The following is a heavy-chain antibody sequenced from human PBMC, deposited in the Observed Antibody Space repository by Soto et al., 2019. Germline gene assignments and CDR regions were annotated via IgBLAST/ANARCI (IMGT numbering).Heavy chain of an antibody. V-gene: IGHV3-21*01. CDR2: ISSSSSYI. CDR3: ARENYDYVWGKKNWFDP. J-gene: IGHJ5*02. Sequence: GGSLRPSFAASGFTFRSYSMNWGRQAPGKGLEWVSSISSSSSYIYYADSVKGRFTISRDNAKNSLYLQMNSLRAEDTAVYYCARENYDYVWGKKNWFDPWGQGTLVTVSS. CDR1: GFTFRSYS. D-gene: IGHD3-16*01.